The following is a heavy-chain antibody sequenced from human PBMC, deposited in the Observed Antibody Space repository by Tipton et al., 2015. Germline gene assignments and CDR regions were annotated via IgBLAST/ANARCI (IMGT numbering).Heavy chain of an antibody. CDR2: ISYSGST. J-gene: IGHJ6*02. CDR3: ARDLEHGMDV. D-gene: IGHD5-24*01. V-gene: IGHV4-61*01. CDR1: GGSVNSANYY. Sequence: LRLSCTVSGGSVNSANYYWSWIRQPPGKGLEWIGYISYSGSTHYNPSFKSRVATSVDTSKNQFSLMLNSVTAADTAVYYCARDLEHGMDVWGQGTTVTVSS.